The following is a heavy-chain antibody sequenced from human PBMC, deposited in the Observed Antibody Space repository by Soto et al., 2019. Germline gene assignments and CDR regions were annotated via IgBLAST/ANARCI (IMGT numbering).Heavy chain of an antibody. CDR1: GGSISSYY. Sequence: SETLSLTCTVSGGSISSYYWSWIRQPPGKGLEWIGYFYYSGSTNYNPSLKSRVTISVDTSKNQFSLKLSSVTAADTAVYYCARELSTVTNHGMDVWGQGTTVTVSS. V-gene: IGHV4-59*01. J-gene: IGHJ6*02. CDR3: ARELSTVTNHGMDV. CDR2: FYYSGST. D-gene: IGHD4-17*01.